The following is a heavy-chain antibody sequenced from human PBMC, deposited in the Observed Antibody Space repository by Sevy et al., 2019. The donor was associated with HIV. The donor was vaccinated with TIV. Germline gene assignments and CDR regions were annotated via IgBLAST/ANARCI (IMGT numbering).Heavy chain of an antibody. J-gene: IGHJ4*02. CDR1: GFTFASYW. D-gene: IGHD3-10*01. Sequence: GGSLRLSCAASGFTFASYWMHWVRQSPGKGLVWVSRINSDGSTTNYADSVRGRFTISRDNAKSTLYLQINSLRPEDTAVYYCARGGILYFGAIDNWGQGTLVTVSS. V-gene: IGHV3-74*01. CDR2: INSDGSTT. CDR3: ARGGILYFGAIDN.